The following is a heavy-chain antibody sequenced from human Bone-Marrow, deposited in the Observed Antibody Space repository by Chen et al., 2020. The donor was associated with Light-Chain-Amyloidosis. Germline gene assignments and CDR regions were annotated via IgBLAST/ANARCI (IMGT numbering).Heavy chain of an antibody. Sequence: QVQLHESGPGLVKPSETLSLTCTVSCGSVSSGSSYWSWIRQPPGKGLEWIGYIYYSGSANYNPSLKSRVTISVDTSKNQFSLKLSSVTAADTAVYYCARVQDHYYDSSGYYYFDYWGQGTLVTVSS. V-gene: IGHV4-61*01. J-gene: IGHJ4*02. D-gene: IGHD3-22*01. CDR2: IYYSGSA. CDR1: CGSVSSGSSY. CDR3: ARVQDHYYDSSGYYYFDY.